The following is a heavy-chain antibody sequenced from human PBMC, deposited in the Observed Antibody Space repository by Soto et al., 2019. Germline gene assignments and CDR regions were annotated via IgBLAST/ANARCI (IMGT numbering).Heavy chain of an antibody. CDR3: ASSIAAAVDFDY. J-gene: IGHJ4*02. CDR2: ISAYNGNT. CDR1: GYTFTSYG. V-gene: IGHV1-18*01. D-gene: IGHD6-13*01. Sequence: QVQLVQSGAEVKKPGASVKVSCKASGYTFTSYGISWVRQAPGQGLEWMGWISAYNGNTNYAQKLQGRVTMTTDKSTSTAYMELTSLRSDDTAVNYCASSIAAAVDFDYWGQRTLVTVSS.